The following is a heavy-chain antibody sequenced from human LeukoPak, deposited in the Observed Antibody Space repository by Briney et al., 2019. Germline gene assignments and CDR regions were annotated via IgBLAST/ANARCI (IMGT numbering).Heavy chain of an antibody. D-gene: IGHD6-13*01. V-gene: IGHV3-7*01. Sequence: PGGSLRLSCAASGFTFSSYSMNWVRQAPGKGLEWVANIKPDGSEEYYVDSVRGRFTISRDNAKNSLYLQMNSLRVEDTALYYCARVTVASAGTEWGQGTLVAVSS. CDR2: IKPDGSEE. CDR1: GFTFSSYS. J-gene: IGHJ4*02. CDR3: ARVTVASAGTE.